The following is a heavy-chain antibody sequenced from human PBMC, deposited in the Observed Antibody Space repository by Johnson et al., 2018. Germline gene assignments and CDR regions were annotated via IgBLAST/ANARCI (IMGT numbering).Heavy chain of an antibody. CDR1: DGSISSYY. D-gene: IGHD2-15*01. V-gene: IGHV4-59*13. Sequence: QVQLQESGPGLVKXSETLSLTCTVTDGSISSYYWTWIRQPPGKGLEWIGYIHSSGRTNYNPSLKSRVTISLDTSKNQFSLRLNSVTAEDMAVYYFARGGYCSGGSCYSFVAFDIWGQGTMVTVSS. CDR3: ARGGYCSGGSCYSFVAFDI. CDR2: IHSSGRT. J-gene: IGHJ3*02.